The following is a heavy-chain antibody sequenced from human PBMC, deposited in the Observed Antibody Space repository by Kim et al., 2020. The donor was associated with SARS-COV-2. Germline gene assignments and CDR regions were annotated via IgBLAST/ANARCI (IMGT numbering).Heavy chain of an antibody. Sequence: GGSLRLSCAASGFTFSTYGMHWVHQAPGKGLEWVAVIWYDGSNKYYADSVKGRFTISRDNSKNTLYLQMNSLRAEDTAVYYCARNDYGDFYFDYWGQGILVTVSS. CDR1: GFTFSTYG. CDR3: ARNDYGDFYFDY. D-gene: IGHD4-17*01. V-gene: IGHV3-33*01. J-gene: IGHJ4*02. CDR2: IWYDGSNK.